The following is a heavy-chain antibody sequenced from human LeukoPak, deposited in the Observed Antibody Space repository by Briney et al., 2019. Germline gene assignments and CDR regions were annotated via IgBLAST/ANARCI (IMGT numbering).Heavy chain of an antibody. CDR3: ARPDYDFWSGSLDY. Sequence: GGSLRLSCAASGFTFTTYSMTWVRQAPGKGPEWVSSISSSSGYVYYADSVRGRFTISRDNAKNSLYLQMDSLRAEDTAVYYCARPDYDFWSGSLDYWGQGTLVTVSS. CDR1: GFTFTTYS. D-gene: IGHD3-3*01. CDR2: ISSSSGYV. J-gene: IGHJ4*02. V-gene: IGHV3-21*01.